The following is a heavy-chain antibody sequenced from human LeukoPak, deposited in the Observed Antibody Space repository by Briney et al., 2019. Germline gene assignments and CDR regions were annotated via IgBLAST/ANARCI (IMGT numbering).Heavy chain of an antibody. CDR1: GGSISSSSYY. V-gene: IGHV4-39*07. J-gene: IGHJ5*02. D-gene: IGHD2-2*01. Sequence: PSETLSLTCTVSGGSISSSSYYWGWIRQPPGKGLEWIGEIYHSGSTNYNPSLKSRVTLSVDKSKNQFSLKLSSVTAADTAVYYCARGLVVVPAARKSNWFDPWGQGTLVTVSS. CDR2: IYHSGST. CDR3: ARGLVVVPAARKSNWFDP.